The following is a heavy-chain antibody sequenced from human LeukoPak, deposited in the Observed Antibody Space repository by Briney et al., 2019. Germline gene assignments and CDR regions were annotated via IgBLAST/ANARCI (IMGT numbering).Heavy chain of an antibody. Sequence: AASVKVSCKASGYTFTSYDINWVRQATGQGLEWMGWMNPNSGNTGYAQKLQGRVTMTTDTSTSTAYMELRSLRSDDTAVYYCARDLLVSGPEQLLFFSYWGQGTLVTVSS. CDR2: MNPNSGNT. V-gene: IGHV1-8*01. CDR1: GYTFTSYD. D-gene: IGHD2-2*01. J-gene: IGHJ4*02. CDR3: ARDLLVSGPEQLLFFSY.